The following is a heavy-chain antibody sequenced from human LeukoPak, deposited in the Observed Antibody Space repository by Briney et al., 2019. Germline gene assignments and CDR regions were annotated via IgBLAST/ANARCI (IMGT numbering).Heavy chain of an antibody. CDR3: ARHMTSTRLFDS. CDR2: IGSDGSKK. V-gene: IGHV3-30*04. CDR1: GFMFSDHA. J-gene: IGHJ4*02. Sequence: PGRSLRLSCVASGFMFSDHAFHWVRQSPDKGLEWVALIGSDGSKKYYADSVQGRFTVSRENSKNTLFLQMNTLRADDTAVYFCARHMTSTRLFDSWGQGTLVTVSS. D-gene: IGHD5/OR15-5a*01.